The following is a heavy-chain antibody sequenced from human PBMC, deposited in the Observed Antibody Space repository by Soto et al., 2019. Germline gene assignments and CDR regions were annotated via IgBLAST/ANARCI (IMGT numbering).Heavy chain of an antibody. V-gene: IGHV3-23*01. CDR1: GFTFSSYA. D-gene: IGHD5-12*01. CDR2: ISGSGGST. J-gene: IGHJ6*02. Sequence: GGSLRLSCAASGFTFSSYAMSWVRQAPGKGLEWVSAISGSGGSTYYADSVKGRFTISRDNSKNTLYQQMNSLRAEDTAVYYCAKDHGPLGIVATTPYYYYGMDVWGQGTTVTVSS. CDR3: AKDHGPLGIVATTPYYYYGMDV.